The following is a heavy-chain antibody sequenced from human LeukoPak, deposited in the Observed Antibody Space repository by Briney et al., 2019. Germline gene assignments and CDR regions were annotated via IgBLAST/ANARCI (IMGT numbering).Heavy chain of an antibody. CDR2: VNPSGGST. D-gene: IGHD6-19*01. J-gene: IGHJ4*02. Sequence: ASVKVSCKASGYTFTSYYMHWVRQAPGQGLEWMGIVNPSGGSTSYAQKFQGRVTMTRDMSTSTVYMELSSLRSDDTAVYYCARDGGSGWTYGVYWGQGTPVTVSS. V-gene: IGHV1-46*01. CDR1: GYTFTSYY. CDR3: ARDGGSGWTYGVY.